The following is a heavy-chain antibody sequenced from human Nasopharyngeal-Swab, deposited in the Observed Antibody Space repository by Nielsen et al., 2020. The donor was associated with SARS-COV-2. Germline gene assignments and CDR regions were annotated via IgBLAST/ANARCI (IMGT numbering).Heavy chain of an antibody. CDR2: IDPSDSYS. V-gene: IGHV5-10-1*01. Sequence: GESLKISCKASGYSFPTSCITWVRQMSGKGLEWMGRIDPSDSYSMYSPSFQGHVTFSADKSTSTAFLEWSSLKASDTAMYYCVGHSSTGTYAFANWGQGTLVTVSS. CDR1: GYSFPTSC. J-gene: IGHJ4*02. D-gene: IGHD1-1*01. CDR3: VGHSSTGTYAFAN.